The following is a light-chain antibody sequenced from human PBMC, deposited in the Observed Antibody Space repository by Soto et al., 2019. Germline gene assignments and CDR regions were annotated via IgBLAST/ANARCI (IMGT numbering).Light chain of an antibody. J-gene: IGLJ1*01. CDR2: GVS. CDR1: SSDVGSYNY. V-gene: IGLV2-14*03. CDR3: SSYASSSPPYV. Sequence: QSVLTQPASVSGSPLQSITISCTGTSSDVGSYNYVSWYQQYAGKAPKLIIYGVSNRPSGLSNRFSASKSGNTASLTISGLLAEDEADYYCSSYASSSPPYVFGTGTKVTVL.